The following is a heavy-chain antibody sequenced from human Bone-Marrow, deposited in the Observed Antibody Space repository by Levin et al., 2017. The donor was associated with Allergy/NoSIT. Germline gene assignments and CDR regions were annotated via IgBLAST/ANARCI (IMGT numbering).Heavy chain of an antibody. V-gene: IGHV1-69*04. D-gene: IGHD2-21*02. J-gene: IGHJ5*02. Sequence: AGESLKISCKAPGDTFSSSGLTWVRQASGQGLEWMGSIIPFSGVTEYAQKFQGRLTITADKSTSTAYMELDSLTSEDTALYYCARDCTATTDCYHNWFDPWGQGTLVTVSS. CDR2: IIPFSGVT. CDR3: ARDCTATTDCYHNWFDP. CDR1: GDTFSSSG.